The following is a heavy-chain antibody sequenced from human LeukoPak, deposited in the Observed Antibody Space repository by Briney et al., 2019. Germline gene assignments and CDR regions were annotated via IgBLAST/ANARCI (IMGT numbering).Heavy chain of an antibody. Sequence: SVKVSCKASGGTFSSYAISWVRQAPGQGLEWMGRIIPILGIANYAQKFQGRVTITADKSTSTAYMELSSLRSEDTAVYYCARDERRDGYNYNYWGQGALVTVSS. CDR1: GGTFSSYA. J-gene: IGHJ4*02. CDR3: ARDERRDGYNYNY. V-gene: IGHV1-69*04. CDR2: IIPILGIA. D-gene: IGHD5-24*01.